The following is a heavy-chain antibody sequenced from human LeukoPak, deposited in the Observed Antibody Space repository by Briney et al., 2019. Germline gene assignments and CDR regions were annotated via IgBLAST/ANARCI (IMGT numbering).Heavy chain of an antibody. CDR1: GFTFRGHW. V-gene: IGHV3-74*01. CDR2: INPDGSIT. D-gene: IGHD3-10*01. J-gene: IGHJ4*02. Sequence: GGSLRLSCAASGFTFRGHWMHWVRQAPGKGLVWVSRINPDGSITTYADSVKGRFTISRDNAKNTLYLQMNGLRAEETAVYYCVRSLLGVNDYWGQGTLITVSS. CDR3: VRSLLGVNDY.